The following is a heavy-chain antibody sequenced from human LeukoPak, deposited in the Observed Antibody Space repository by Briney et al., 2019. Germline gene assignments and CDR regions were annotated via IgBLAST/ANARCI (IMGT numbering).Heavy chain of an antibody. CDR3: AREDLYYYDSSGSEYFQH. J-gene: IGHJ1*01. CDR1: GYTSTGYY. D-gene: IGHD3-22*01. Sequence: ASVKVSCKASGYTSTGYYMHWVRQAPGQGLEWMGWINPNSGGTNYAQKFQGRVTMTRDTSISTAYMELSRLRSDDTAVYYCAREDLYYYDSSGSEYFQHWGQGTLVTVSS. CDR2: INPNSGGT. V-gene: IGHV1-2*02.